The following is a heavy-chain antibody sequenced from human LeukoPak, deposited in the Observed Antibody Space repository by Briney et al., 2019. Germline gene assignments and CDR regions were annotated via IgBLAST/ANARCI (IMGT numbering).Heavy chain of an antibody. V-gene: IGHV1-69*06. CDR1: GGTFTSYA. CDR2: IIPIFGTA. Sequence: SVTVSCTASGGTFTSYAISWVRQAPAQGHEWMGGIIPIFGTANYAQKFQGRVTITADKSTSTAYMELSSLRSEDTAVYYCATDRAPAGGSSWYYDYWGQGTLVTVSS. J-gene: IGHJ4*02. CDR3: ATDRAPAGGSSWYYDY. D-gene: IGHD6-13*01.